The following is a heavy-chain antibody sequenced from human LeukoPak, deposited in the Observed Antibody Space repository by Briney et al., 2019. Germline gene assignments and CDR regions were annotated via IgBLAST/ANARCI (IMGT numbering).Heavy chain of an antibody. J-gene: IGHJ4*02. CDR3: ARVQPTRTYDY. CDR1: GFTVSSNY. V-gene: IGHV3-53*04. CDR2: IYSGGST. D-gene: IGHD2-2*01. Sequence: PGGSLRLSCAASGFTVSSNYMSWVRQAPGKGLEWVSVIYSGGSTYYADSVKGRFTISRHSSKNTLYLQMNSLRAEDTAVYYCARVQPTRTYDYWGQGTLVTVSS.